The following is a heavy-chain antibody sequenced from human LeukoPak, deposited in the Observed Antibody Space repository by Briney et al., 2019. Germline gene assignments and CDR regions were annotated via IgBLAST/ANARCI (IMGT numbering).Heavy chain of an antibody. CDR3: AKQLGYCSDGSCYFPY. CDR1: GFTFDRHT. J-gene: IGHJ4*02. D-gene: IGHD2-15*01. Sequence: GGSLRLSWAASGFTFDRHTMHWVRQPPGKGPEWVSLIGWDGTNIDYADSGKGRFTISRDNSKSTLCLQMNSLRAEDTAVYYCAKQLGYCSDGSCYFPYWGQGTLVTISS. V-gene: IGHV3-43*01. CDR2: IGWDGTNI.